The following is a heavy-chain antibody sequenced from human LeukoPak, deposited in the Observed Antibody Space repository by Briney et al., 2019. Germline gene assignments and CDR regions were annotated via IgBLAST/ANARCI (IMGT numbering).Heavy chain of an antibody. CDR1: GFTFSSYG. CDR3: ARERGIYSMPSFDY. V-gene: IGHV3-30*03. D-gene: IGHD2-21*01. CDR2: ISYDGSHK. J-gene: IGHJ4*02. Sequence: PGGSLRLSCAASGFTFSSYGMHWVRQAPGKGLEWVAVISYDGSHKYSADSVKGRFTISRDNSKNTLYLQMNSLRAEDTAVYYCARERGIYSMPSFDYWGQGTLFTVSS.